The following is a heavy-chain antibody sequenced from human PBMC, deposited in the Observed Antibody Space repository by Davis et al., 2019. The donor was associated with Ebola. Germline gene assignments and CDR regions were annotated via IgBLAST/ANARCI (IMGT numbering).Heavy chain of an antibody. D-gene: IGHD4-23*01. CDR3: ARKAGTTVVTQYFDY. J-gene: IGHJ4*02. Sequence: AASVTVSCKASGGTFSSYAISWVRQAPGQGLEWMGGIIPIFGTANYAQKFQGRVTITADESTSTAYMELSSLRSEDTAVYYCARKAGTTVVTQYFDYWGQGTLVTVSS. V-gene: IGHV1-69*13. CDR1: GGTFSSYA. CDR2: IIPIFGTA.